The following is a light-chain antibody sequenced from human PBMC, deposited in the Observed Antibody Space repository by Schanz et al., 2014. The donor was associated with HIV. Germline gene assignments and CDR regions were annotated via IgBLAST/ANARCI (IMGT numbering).Light chain of an antibody. J-gene: IGLJ1*01. CDR1: SSDVGGYYY. CDR2: DVS. V-gene: IGLV2-14*03. CDR3: CSYTTTSTYV. Sequence: QSALTQPPSSSFSPFPSVNISCTGTSSDVGGYYYVSWYQQHPGKAPKLMIYDVSNRPSGVSSRFSGSKSGNTASLTISGLQAEDEADYYCCSYTTTSTYVFGAGTKLTVL.